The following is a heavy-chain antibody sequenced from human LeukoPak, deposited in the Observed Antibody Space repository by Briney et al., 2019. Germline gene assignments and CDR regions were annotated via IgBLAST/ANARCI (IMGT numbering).Heavy chain of an antibody. CDR3: ARPLMFGERGSWFDP. CDR2: IYYSGST. J-gene: IGHJ5*02. CDR1: GGSISSSSYY. V-gene: IGHV4-39*01. D-gene: IGHD3-10*02. Sequence: SETLPLTCTVSGGSISSSSYYWGWIRQPPGKGLEWIGSIYYSGSTYYNPSLKSRVTISVGTSKNQFSLKLSSVTAADTAVYYCARPLMFGERGSWFDPWGQGTLVTVSS.